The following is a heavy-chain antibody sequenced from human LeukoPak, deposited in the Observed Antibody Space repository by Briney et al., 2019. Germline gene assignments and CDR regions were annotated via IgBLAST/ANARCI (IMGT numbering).Heavy chain of an antibody. CDR3: AREGLYYYDSSGYYGRPVPYFDY. Sequence: ASVKVSCKASGYTFTSYYMHWVRQAPGQGLEWMGIINPSGGSTSYAQKSQGRVTMTRDTSTSTVYMELSSLRSEDTAVYYCAREGLYYYDSSGYYGRPVPYFDYWGQGTLVTVSS. CDR2: INPSGGST. V-gene: IGHV1-46*01. D-gene: IGHD3-22*01. CDR1: GYTFTSYY. J-gene: IGHJ4*02.